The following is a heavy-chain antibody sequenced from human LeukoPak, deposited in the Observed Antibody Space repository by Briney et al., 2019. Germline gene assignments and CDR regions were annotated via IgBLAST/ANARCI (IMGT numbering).Heavy chain of an antibody. V-gene: IGHV4-34*01. CDR3: ARGARDGYNYRY. CDR2: INHSGST. D-gene: IGHD5-24*01. J-gene: IGHJ4*02. Sequence: PSETLSLTCAVYGGSFSGYYWSWIRQPPGKGLEWIGEINHSGSTNYNPSLKSRVTISVDTSKNQFSLKLSSVTAADTAVYYCARGARDGYNYRYWGQGTLVTVSS. CDR1: GGSFSGYY.